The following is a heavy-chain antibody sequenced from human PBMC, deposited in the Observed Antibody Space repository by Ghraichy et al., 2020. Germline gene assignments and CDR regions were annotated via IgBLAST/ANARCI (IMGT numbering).Heavy chain of an antibody. CDR3: TTGSKGRDLRHTFDI. J-gene: IGHJ3*02. CDR2: IKNKAEGGTA. Sequence: GGSLRLSCAASGFTFKNVWMSWVRQAPGKGLEWVGRIKNKAEGGTAEYGAPVEGRFSISGDASENTVFLQMNRLNIEDTAVNYCTTGSKGRDLRHTFDIWGHGTMVTVSS. V-gene: IGHV3-15*01. CDR1: GFTFKNVW.